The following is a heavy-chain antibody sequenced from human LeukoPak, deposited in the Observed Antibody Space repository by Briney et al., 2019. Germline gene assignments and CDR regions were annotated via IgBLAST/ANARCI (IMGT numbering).Heavy chain of an antibody. CDR3: ARFALTSSLDY. V-gene: IGHV5-51*01. CDR1: AYSFTSYW. D-gene: IGHD6-13*01. J-gene: IGHJ4*02. CDR2: IYPGNSDT. Sequence: GESLKISCKGSAYSFTSYWIGWVRQVPGKGLEWLGLIYPGNSDTRYSPFFQGQVTFSVDTSISTAYLHWGGLKASDTAMYYCARFALTSSLDYWGQGTLVTVSS.